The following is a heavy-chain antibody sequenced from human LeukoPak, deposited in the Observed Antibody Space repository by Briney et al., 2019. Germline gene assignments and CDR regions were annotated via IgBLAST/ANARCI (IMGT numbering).Heavy chain of an antibody. CDR2: IYYSGST. D-gene: IGHD3-10*01. V-gene: IGHV4-39*01. Sequence: SETLSLTCTVSGGPISSISYYWGWIRQPPGKGLEWIGTIYYSGSTYHSPSLKSRVTISGDTSKNQISLKLSSVTAADTAVYYCARHSEYYSGSGSASGYFDYWGQGTLVIVSS. CDR1: GGPISSISYY. J-gene: IGHJ4*02. CDR3: ARHSEYYSGSGSASGYFDY.